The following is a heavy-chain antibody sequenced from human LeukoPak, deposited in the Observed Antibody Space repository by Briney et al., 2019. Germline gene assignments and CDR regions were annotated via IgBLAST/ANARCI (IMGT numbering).Heavy chain of an antibody. CDR3: ARGPDYYDSSGYLGP. CDR2: IYHSGST. CDR1: GGSFSGYY. D-gene: IGHD3-22*01. J-gene: IGHJ5*02. Sequence: SETLSLTCAVYGGSFSGYYWSWIRQPPGKGLEWIGSIYHSGSTYYNPSLKSRVTISVDTSKNQFSLKLSSVTAADTAVYYCARGPDYYDSSGYLGPWGQGTLVTVSS. V-gene: IGHV4-34*01.